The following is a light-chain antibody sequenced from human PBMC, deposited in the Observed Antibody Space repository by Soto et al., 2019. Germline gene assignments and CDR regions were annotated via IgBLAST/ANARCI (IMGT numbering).Light chain of an antibody. J-gene: IGKJ4*01. Sequence: EIVLTQAPATLSLSPGERATLSCRASQRVSSYLACYQQKPGQAPRLLIYDASNRATGIPARFSGSGSGTDFTLTLSSLEPEDFAVYYCQQRSNWPLTFGGGTKGEIK. CDR2: DAS. CDR1: QRVSSY. V-gene: IGKV3-11*01. CDR3: QQRSNWPLT.